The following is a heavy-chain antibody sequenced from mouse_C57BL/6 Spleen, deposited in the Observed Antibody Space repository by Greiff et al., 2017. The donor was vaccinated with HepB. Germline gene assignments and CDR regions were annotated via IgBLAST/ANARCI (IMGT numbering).Heavy chain of an antibody. CDR2: IYPGSGNT. CDR3: ARIRYDYDWAWFAY. J-gene: IGHJ3*01. CDR1: GYTFTDYY. Sequence: QVQLQQSGAELVRPGASVKLSCKASGYTFTDYYINWVKQRPGQGLEWIARIYPGSGNTYYNEKFKGKATLTAEKSSSTAYMQLSSLTSEDSAVYFCARIRYDYDWAWFAYWGQGTLVTVSA. V-gene: IGHV1-76*01. D-gene: IGHD2-4*01.